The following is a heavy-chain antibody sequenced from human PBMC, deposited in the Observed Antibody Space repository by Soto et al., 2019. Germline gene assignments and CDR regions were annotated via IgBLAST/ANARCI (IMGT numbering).Heavy chain of an antibody. J-gene: IGHJ5*02. CDR1: GGSISSYY. D-gene: IGHD2-2*02. CDR2: IYYSGST. CDR3: ARVVVVVPAAIEVIWFDP. V-gene: IGHV4-59*01. Sequence: SETLSLTCTASGGSISSYYWSWIRQPPGKGLEWIGHIYYSGSTNYNPSLKSRVTISLDTYKNQFSLKLSSVTAADTAVYYCARVVVVVPAAIEVIWFDPWGQGTLVTVSS.